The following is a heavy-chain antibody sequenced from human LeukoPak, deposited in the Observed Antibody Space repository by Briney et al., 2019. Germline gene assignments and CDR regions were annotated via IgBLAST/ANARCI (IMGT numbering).Heavy chain of an antibody. CDR1: GFTFSNAW. CDR3: TTTITPGPGGDWFDP. Sequence: GGSLRLSCAASGFTFSNAWMSWVRQAPGKGLEWVGRFKSKTDVGTTDYAAPVKGRFTISRDDSKNTLYLQMNSLKTEDTAVYYCTTTITPGPGGDWFDPWGQGTLVTVSS. V-gene: IGHV3-15*01. D-gene: IGHD3-9*01. CDR2: FKSKTDVGTT. J-gene: IGHJ5*02.